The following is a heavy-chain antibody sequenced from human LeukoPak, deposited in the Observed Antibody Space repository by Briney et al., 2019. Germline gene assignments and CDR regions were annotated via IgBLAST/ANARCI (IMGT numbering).Heavy chain of an antibody. Sequence: SETLSLICTPSRAPLSRFYWSWVRQPPGKGLEWIGNIYNGVPTFFNPSLKSRVTLSVDTSKTQFSLQLASVTAADTAVYYCVQTTGWPGFDYWGQGILVTVSS. J-gene: IGHJ4*02. CDR3: VQTTGWPGFDY. D-gene: IGHD6-19*01. CDR1: RAPLSRFY. CDR2: IYNGVPT. V-gene: IGHV4-4*09.